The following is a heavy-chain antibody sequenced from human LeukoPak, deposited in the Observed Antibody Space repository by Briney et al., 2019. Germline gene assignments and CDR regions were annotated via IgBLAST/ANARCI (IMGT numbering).Heavy chain of an antibody. Sequence: GGSLRLSCAASGFTFSSYGMYWVRQAPGKGLEWVAVIWYDGSNKYYADSVKGRFTISRDNSKNTLYLQMNSLRAEDTAVYYCARERGGKNWFDPWGQGTLVTVSS. CDR3: ARERGGKNWFDP. D-gene: IGHD3-16*01. V-gene: IGHV3-33*01. J-gene: IGHJ5*02. CDR2: IWYDGSNK. CDR1: GFTFSSYG.